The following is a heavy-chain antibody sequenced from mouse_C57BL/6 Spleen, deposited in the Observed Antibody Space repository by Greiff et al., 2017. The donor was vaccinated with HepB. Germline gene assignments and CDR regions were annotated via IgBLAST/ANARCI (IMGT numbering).Heavy chain of an antibody. CDR1: GYTFTSYW. CDR3: ARRDYYGSSEYFDY. Sequence: QVQLQQSGAELVMPGASVKLSCKASGYTFTSYWMHWVKQRPGQGLEWIGEIDPSDSYTNYNQKFKGKSTLTVDKSSSTAYMQLSSLTSEDSAVYYCARRDYYGSSEYFDYWGQGTTLTVSS. V-gene: IGHV1-69*01. D-gene: IGHD1-1*01. CDR2: IDPSDSYT. J-gene: IGHJ2*01.